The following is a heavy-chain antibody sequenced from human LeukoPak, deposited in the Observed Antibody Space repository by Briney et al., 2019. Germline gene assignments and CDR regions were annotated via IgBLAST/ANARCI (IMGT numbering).Heavy chain of an antibody. J-gene: IGHJ4*02. CDR1: GYTFTSYG. D-gene: IGHD3/OR15-3a*01. CDR3: ARDEGFLDLYY. Sequence: SVKVSCKASGYTFTSYGISWVRQAPGQGLEWMGGIIPIFGTANYAQKFQGRVTITADESTSTAYMELSSLRSEDTAVYYCARDEGFLDLYYWGQGTLVTVSS. CDR2: IIPIFGTA. V-gene: IGHV1-69*13.